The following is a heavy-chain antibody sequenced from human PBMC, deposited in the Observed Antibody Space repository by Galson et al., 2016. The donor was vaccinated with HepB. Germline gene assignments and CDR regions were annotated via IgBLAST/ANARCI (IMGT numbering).Heavy chain of an antibody. J-gene: IGHJ4*02. Sequence: SVKVSCKASGYTFSGYYIHWVRQAPGQGLAWMGWINPNRGDTRYAQQFQGRVALTRDTSVSTAYMEMTRLRSGDTAVYYCARVLGYSGYDPVDFWGQGTLVTVSS. D-gene: IGHD5-12*01. CDR1: GYTFSGYY. CDR3: ARVLGYSGYDPVDF. CDR2: INPNRGDT. V-gene: IGHV1-2*02.